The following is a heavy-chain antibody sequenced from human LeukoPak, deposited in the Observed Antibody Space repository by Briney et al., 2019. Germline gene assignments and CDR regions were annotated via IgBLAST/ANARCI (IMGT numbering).Heavy chain of an antibody. D-gene: IGHD6-13*01. V-gene: IGHV3-74*01. CDR2: INSDGSST. CDR1: GFTFSSYW. J-gene: IGHJ4*02. Sequence: GGSLRLSCAASGFTFSSYWMHWVRQAPGKGLVWVSRINSDGSSTSYADSVKGRFTISRDNAKNTLYLQMNSLRAEDTAVYYCARAGRSIAAAGINNYFDYWGQGTLVTVSS. CDR3: ARAGRSIAAAGINNYFDY.